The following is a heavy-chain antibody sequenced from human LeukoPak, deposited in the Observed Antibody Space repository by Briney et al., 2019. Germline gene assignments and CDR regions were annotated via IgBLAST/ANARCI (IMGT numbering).Heavy chain of an antibody. CDR1: GFTFSSYA. J-gene: IGHJ4*02. Sequence: GGSLRLSCAASGFTFSSYAMSWVRQAPGKGLEWASALTASGGSTYYADSVKGRFTIPRDNSKNMLYLQVNSLRAEDTAVYYCAKEIWGVPLTLDYWGQGILVTVSS. CDR3: AKEIWGVPLTLDY. CDR2: LTASGGST. V-gene: IGHV3-23*01. D-gene: IGHD3-10*01.